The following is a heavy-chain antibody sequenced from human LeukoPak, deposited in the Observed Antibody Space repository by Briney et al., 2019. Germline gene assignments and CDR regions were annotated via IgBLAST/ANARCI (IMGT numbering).Heavy chain of an antibody. Sequence: VGSLRLSCAASGFTVSSNYMNWVRQAPGKGREWVSVIYSGGSTIYADSVEGRFTISCEKSNNTLYLHMNSLRAEDTAMYYCAREYYDNSGGEDAFDIWGPGTMVTVSS. D-gene: IGHD3-22*01. V-gene: IGHV3-53*01. CDR3: AREYYDNSGGEDAFDI. CDR2: IYSGGST. CDR1: GFTVSSNY. J-gene: IGHJ3*02.